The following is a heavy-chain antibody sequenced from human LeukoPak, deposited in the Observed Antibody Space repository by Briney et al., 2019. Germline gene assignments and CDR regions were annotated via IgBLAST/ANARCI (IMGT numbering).Heavy chain of an antibody. CDR3: ARNPHYYSDSSGWFVN. J-gene: IGHJ4*02. D-gene: IGHD3-22*01. CDR1: GFTFSSYS. V-gene: IGHV3-66*01. Sequence: GGSLRLSCAASGFTFSSYSMNWVRQAPGKGLEWVSVIYSGGSTYYADSVKGRFTISRDNSKNTLYLQMNSLRAEDTAVYYCARNPHYYSDSSGWFVNWGQGTLVTVSS. CDR2: IYSGGST.